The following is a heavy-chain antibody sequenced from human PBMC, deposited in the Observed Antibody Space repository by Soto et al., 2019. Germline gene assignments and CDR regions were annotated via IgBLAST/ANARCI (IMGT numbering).Heavy chain of an antibody. CDR3: ARIGWGYDFVWGKNFDY. J-gene: IGHJ4*02. CDR1: AFCFSSHW. D-gene: IGHD3-16*01. CDR2: IKEDGREQ. Sequence: EVHLVESGGGLVQPGGSLRLSCAASAFCFSSHWMSWVRQAPGKGLEWVANIKEDGREQYYVDSVKGRFTISRDNAKNSVYLQMTSQRVEDTDVYYCARIGWGYDFVWGKNFDYWGQGTLVTVSS. V-gene: IGHV3-7*01.